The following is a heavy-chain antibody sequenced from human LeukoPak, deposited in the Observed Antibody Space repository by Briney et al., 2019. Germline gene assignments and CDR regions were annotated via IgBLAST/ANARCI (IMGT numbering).Heavy chain of an antibody. V-gene: IGHV4-4*07. J-gene: IGHJ3*02. CDR1: GGSISSYY. D-gene: IGHD2/OR15-2a*01. Sequence: SETLSLTCTVSGGSISSYYWSWIRQPAGKGLEWIGRIYTSGSITYNPSLQSRVTISVDTSKNQFSLKLSSVTAADTAMYYCARYFKGGDAFDIWGQGTMVTVSS. CDR3: ARYFKGGDAFDI. CDR2: IYTSGSI.